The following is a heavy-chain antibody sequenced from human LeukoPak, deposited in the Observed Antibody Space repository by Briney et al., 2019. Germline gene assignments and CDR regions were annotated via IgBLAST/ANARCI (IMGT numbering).Heavy chain of an antibody. Sequence: GGSLRLSCAASGFTFSSYAMHWVRKAPGKGLEWVAVISYDGSNKYYADSVKGRFTIFRDNSKNTLYLQMNSLRAEDTAVYYCARDKMGKRITMVRGVTINWFDPWGQGTLVNVSS. CDR2: ISYDGSNK. D-gene: IGHD3-10*01. J-gene: IGHJ5*02. V-gene: IGHV3-30*04. CDR1: GFTFSSYA. CDR3: ARDKMGKRITMVRGVTINWFDP.